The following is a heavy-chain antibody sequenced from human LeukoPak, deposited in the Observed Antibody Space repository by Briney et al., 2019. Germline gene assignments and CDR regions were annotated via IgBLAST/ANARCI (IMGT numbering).Heavy chain of an antibody. CDR2: ISGSGGDT. V-gene: IGHV3-23*01. CDR3: AKDQTPYY. CDR1: GFTFSSYG. J-gene: IGHJ4*02. D-gene: IGHD4-23*01. Sequence: GGSLRLSCAASGFTFSSYGMSWVRQAPGKGLEWVSGISGSGGDTYIADSVKGRFTISRDNSKNTLYLQMNSLRADDTAVYYCAKDQTPYYWGQGTLVTVSS.